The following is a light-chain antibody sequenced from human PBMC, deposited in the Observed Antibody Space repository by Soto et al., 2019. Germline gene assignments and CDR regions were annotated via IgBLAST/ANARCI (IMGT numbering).Light chain of an antibody. Sequence: EIVMTQSPATLSVSPGERATLSCRASLSVGGNLAWYQQKPGQAPRLLIYSVSTRANGIPARFSGSGSGAEFTLTITSLQSEDFAIYYCHEYCACPPYTFRQVSKLEI. CDR3: HEYCACPPYT. V-gene: IGKV3-15*01. CDR2: SVS. J-gene: IGKJ2*01. CDR1: LSVGGN.